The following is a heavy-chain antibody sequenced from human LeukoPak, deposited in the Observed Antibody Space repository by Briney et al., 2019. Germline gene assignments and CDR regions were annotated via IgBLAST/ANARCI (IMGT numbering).Heavy chain of an antibody. V-gene: IGHV3-48*04. Sequence: PGGSLRLSCAASGFTFSSYTMNWVRQAPGKGLEWLSSISSGTTTIYYADSVKGRFTISRDNAKNSLFLQMNSLRAEDTAVYYCARMILGTFDIWGQGTMVTVSS. CDR2: ISSGTTTI. CDR1: GFTFSSYT. J-gene: IGHJ3*02. CDR3: ARMILGTFDI. D-gene: IGHD2-15*01.